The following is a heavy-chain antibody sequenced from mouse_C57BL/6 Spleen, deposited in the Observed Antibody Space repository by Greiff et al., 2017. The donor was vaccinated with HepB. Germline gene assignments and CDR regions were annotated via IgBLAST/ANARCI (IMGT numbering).Heavy chain of an antibody. CDR2: IDPENGDT. CDR1: GFNIKDDY. CDR3: TTDDGSHPFAY. D-gene: IGHD2-12*01. Sequence: EVQLQQSGAELVRPGASVKLSCTASGFNIKDDYMHWVKQRPEQGLEWIGWIDPENGDTEYASKFQGKTTITADTSSNTAYLQLSSLTSEDTAVYYCTTDDGSHPFAYWGQGTLVTVSA. V-gene: IGHV14-4*01. J-gene: IGHJ3*01.